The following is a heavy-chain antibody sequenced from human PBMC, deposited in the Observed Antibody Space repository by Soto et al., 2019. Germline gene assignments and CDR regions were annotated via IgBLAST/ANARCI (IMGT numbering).Heavy chain of an antibody. CDR3: ARRFLEWLPSRGYFDS. D-gene: IGHD3-3*01. CDR1: GGSINTNDYY. CDR2: VFHSGSS. Sequence: QLQLHESGPGLVKPSETLSLTCNVSGGSINTNDYYWDWIRQPPGKGLEWIGSVFHSGSSYFTSSRKSRLTVSVDTSKNQFFLRLTSVTAADTAIYYCARRFLEWLPSRGYFDSWGQGKLVTVSS. J-gene: IGHJ4*02. V-gene: IGHV4-39*01.